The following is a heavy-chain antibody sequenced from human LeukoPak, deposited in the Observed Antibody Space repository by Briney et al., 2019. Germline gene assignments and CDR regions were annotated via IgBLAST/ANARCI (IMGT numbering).Heavy chain of an antibody. V-gene: IGHV3-7*01. CDR3: ARALVGAWIYYFDY. CDR2: IKQDGSEK. CDR1: GFTFSSYW. D-gene: IGHD1-26*01. J-gene: IGHJ4*02. Sequence: PGGSMRLSCAASGFTFSSYWMSWVRQAPGKGLEWVANIKQDGSEKYYVDSVKGRFTISRDNAKNSLYLQMNSLRAEDTAVYYCARALVGAWIYYFDYWGQGTLVTVSS.